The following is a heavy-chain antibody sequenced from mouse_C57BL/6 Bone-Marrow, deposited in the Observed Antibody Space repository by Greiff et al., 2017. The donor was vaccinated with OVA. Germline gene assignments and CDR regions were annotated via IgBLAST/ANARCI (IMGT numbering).Heavy chain of an antibody. Sequence: VQLQQPGAELVRPGSSVKLSCKASGYTFTSYWLDWVKQRPGQGLEWIGNIYPSDSETHYNQKFKDKATLTVDKSSSTAYMQLSSLTSEDSAVYYCAATLGVAYWGQGTLVTVSA. CDR3: AATLGVAY. CDR1: GYTFTSYW. J-gene: IGHJ3*01. D-gene: IGHD2-14*01. CDR2: IYPSDSET. V-gene: IGHV1-61*01.